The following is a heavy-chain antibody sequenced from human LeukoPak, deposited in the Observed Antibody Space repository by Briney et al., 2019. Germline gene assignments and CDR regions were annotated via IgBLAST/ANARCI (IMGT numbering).Heavy chain of an antibody. J-gene: IGHJ3*02. CDR3: ARAAYYGSGYPDAFDI. CDR2: INHSGST. Sequence: PSETLSLTCAVYGGSFSGYYWSWIRQPPGKGLEWIGEINHSGSTNYNPSLKSRVTISVDTSKNQFSLKLSSVTAADTAVYYCARAAYYGSGYPDAFDIWGQGTMVTVSS. D-gene: IGHD3-10*01. CDR1: GGSFSGYY. V-gene: IGHV4-34*01.